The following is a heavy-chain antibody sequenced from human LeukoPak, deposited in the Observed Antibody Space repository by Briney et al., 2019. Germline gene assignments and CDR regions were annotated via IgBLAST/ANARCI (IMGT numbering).Heavy chain of an antibody. CDR1: GGSISSSSYY. CDR3: ARSHIVVVPAARTDPFDY. CDR2: IYYSGST. D-gene: IGHD2-2*01. J-gene: IGHJ4*02. V-gene: IGHV4-39*07. Sequence: SETLSLTCTVSGGSISSSSYYWGWIRQPPGKGLEWIGSIYYSGSTYYNPSLKSRVTISVDTSKNQFSLKLSSVTAADTAVYYCARSHIVVVPAARTDPFDYWGQGTLVTVSS.